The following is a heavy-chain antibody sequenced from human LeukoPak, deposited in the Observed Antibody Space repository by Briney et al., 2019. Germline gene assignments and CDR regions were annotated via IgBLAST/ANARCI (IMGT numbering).Heavy chain of an antibody. CDR2: VFYTGIT. Sequence: PSETLSLTCTVSGDSTSRYYWSWIRQPPGQGLELIGYVFYTGITNYSPSLKCRVTISVDSSKNQTSLRLRSVTAADTAVYYCAALFTAYDPFDYWGPGILVTVSS. CDR1: GDSTSRYY. D-gene: IGHD5-12*01. V-gene: IGHV4-59*03. CDR3: AALFTAYDPFDY. J-gene: IGHJ4*02.